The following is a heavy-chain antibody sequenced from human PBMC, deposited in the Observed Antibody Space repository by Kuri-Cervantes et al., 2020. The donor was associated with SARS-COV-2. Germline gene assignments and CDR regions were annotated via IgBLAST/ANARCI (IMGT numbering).Heavy chain of an antibody. J-gene: IGHJ4*02. V-gene: IGHV4-34*01. CDR2: INHSGST. Sequence: SQTLSLTCAVYGGYFRGYYWNWIRQPPGKGLEWIGEINHSGSTNYNPSLKSRVTISVDTSKNQFSLKLSSVTAADTAVYYCARCRSGRNYDFWSGYNTPFDYWGQGTLVTVSS. D-gene: IGHD3-3*01. CDR1: GGYFRGYY. CDR3: ARCRSGRNYDFWSGYNTPFDY.